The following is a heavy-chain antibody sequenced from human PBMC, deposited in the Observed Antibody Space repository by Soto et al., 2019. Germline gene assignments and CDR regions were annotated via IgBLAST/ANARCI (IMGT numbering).Heavy chain of an antibody. Sequence: QLQLQESGPGLVKPSETLSLTCSVSGDSINSDKYYWGWIRQPPGKGLEWIGSIYYRGNTYYNPSLQTRVTISLDTSKSQFSLKLNSVTAADSAVYFCASLEGLATISYYFDFWGQGALVTVSS. CDR2: IYYRGNT. CDR3: ASLEGLATISYYFDF. V-gene: IGHV4-39*01. CDR1: GDSINSDKYY. J-gene: IGHJ4*02. D-gene: IGHD3-9*01.